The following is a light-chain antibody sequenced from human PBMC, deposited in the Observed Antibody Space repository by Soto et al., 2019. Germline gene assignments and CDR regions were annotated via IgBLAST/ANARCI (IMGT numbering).Light chain of an antibody. J-gene: IGLJ1*01. CDR2: EVS. V-gene: IGLV2-14*01. Sequence: QSALTQSASVSGSPGQSIAISCTGTSSDVGSHNHVSWYQQYPGKAPKLIIYEVSNRPSGVSARFSGSKFGSTASLTISGLQAEDEAEYYCNSLSAAGSSYVFGPGTKLTVL. CDR1: SSDVGSHNH. CDR3: NSLSAAGSSYV.